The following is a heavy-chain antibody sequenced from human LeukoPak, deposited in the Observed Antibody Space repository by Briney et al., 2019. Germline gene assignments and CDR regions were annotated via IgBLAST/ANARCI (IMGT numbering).Heavy chain of an antibody. CDR1: GGSISSGGYY. CDR3: ARTASYYYYGMDV. V-gene: IGHV4-61*08. Sequence: SETLSLTCTVSGGSISSGGYYWSWIRQHPGKGLEWIGYIYYSGSTNYNPSLKSRVTISVDTSKNQFSLKLSSVTAADTAVHYCARTASYYYYGMDVWGQGTTVTVSS. CDR2: IYYSGST. J-gene: IGHJ6*02.